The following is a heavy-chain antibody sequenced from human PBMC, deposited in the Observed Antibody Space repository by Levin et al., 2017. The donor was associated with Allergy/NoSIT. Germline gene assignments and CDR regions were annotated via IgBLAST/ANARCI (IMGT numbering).Heavy chain of an antibody. CDR2: ISYDGSNK. D-gene: IGHD3-10*01. V-gene: IGHV3-30*18. CDR1: GFTFSSYG. CDR3: AKDFFAGRVQYYYYGMDV. Sequence: GESLKISCAASGFTFSSYGMHWVRQAPGKGLEWVAVISYDGSNKYYADSVKGRFTISRDNSKNTLYLQMNSLRAEDTAVYYCAKDFFAGRVQYYYYGMDVWGQGTTVTVSS. J-gene: IGHJ6*02.